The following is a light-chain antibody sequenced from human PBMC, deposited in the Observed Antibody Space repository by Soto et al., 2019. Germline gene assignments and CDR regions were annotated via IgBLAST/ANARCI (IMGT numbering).Light chain of an antibody. J-gene: IGKJ1*01. V-gene: IGKV1-12*01. Sequence: IQMTQSPSVVSASVGDRVTITCRASHDIGSWLAWYQQKPGKAPHPLIYAVSSLQSGVPSRFSGSGSGTVFTLTITSLQPEDFATYYCLLDYSYFWAFGQGTKVDIK. CDR2: AVS. CDR1: HDIGSW. CDR3: LLDYSYFWA.